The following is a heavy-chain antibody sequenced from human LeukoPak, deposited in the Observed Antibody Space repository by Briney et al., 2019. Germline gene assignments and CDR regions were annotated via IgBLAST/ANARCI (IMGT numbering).Heavy chain of an antibody. Sequence: QPGGSLGLSCAASGFSFSNYGMHWVRQAPGKGLEWVAYIRYDGSQKYYGDSVKGRFTISRDNSKNTVYLQMNSLRDEDTAVYYCARDLLSLPHKYFDSWGQGTLVTVSS. CDR3: ARDLLSLPHKYFDS. J-gene: IGHJ4*02. CDR2: IRYDGSQK. V-gene: IGHV3-30*02. CDR1: GFSFSNYG. D-gene: IGHD3-16*01.